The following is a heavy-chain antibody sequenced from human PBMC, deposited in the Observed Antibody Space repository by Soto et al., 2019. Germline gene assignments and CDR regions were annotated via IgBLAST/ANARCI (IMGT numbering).Heavy chain of an antibody. CDR2: TRNKANSYSA. Sequence: PGGSLRLSCAASGFSFSDYYMDWVRQVPGKGLEWVGRTRNKANSYSAEYAPPVKGRFTISRHDLEDSMYLQMNNLKTEDTAVYYCARDTGGSYDYWGQGALVTVS. D-gene: IGHD1-26*01. CDR1: GFSFSDYY. CDR3: ARDTGGSYDY. V-gene: IGHV3-72*01. J-gene: IGHJ4*02.